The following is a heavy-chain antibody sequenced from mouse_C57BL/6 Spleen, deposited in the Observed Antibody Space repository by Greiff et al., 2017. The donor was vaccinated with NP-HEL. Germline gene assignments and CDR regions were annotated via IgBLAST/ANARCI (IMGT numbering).Heavy chain of an antibody. V-gene: IGHV1-64*01. J-gene: IGHJ4*01. CDR2: IHPNSGST. Sequence: QVQLKQPGAELVKPGASVKLSCKASGYTFTSYWMHWVKQRPGQGLEWIGMIHPNSGSTNYNEKFKSKATLTVDKSSSTAYMQLSSLTSEDSAVYYCARSGGSSDYYAMDYWGQGTSVTVSS. D-gene: IGHD1-1*01. CDR1: GYTFTSYW. CDR3: ARSGGSSDYYAMDY.